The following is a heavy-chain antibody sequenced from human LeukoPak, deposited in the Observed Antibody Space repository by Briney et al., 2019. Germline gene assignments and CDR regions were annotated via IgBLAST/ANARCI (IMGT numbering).Heavy chain of an antibody. Sequence: GGSLRLSCAASGFTFSSYAMHWVRQAPGKGLEWVAVISYDGSNKYYADSVKGRFTISRDNSKNTLYLQMNSLRAADTAVYYCARDSDVVMVATTGYYYYYGMDVWGQGTTVTVSS. J-gene: IGHJ6*02. D-gene: IGHD5-12*01. CDR2: ISYDGSNK. CDR3: ARDSDVVMVATTGYYYYYGMDV. V-gene: IGHV3-30*04. CDR1: GFTFSSYA.